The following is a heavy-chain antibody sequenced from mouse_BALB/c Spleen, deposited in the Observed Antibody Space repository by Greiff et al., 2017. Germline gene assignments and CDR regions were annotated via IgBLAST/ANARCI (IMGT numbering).Heavy chain of an antibody. J-gene: IGHJ3*01. D-gene: IGHD5-2*01. CDR1: GYSITSDYA. CDR2: ISYSGST. Sequence: EVQLMESGPGLVKPSQSLSLTCTVTGYSITSDYAWNWIRQFPGNHLERRGYISYSGSTSYNPSLKSRITVTPDTSKNQFFLQLNSVTTEDTATYYCARSMNTFAYWGQGTLVTVSA. CDR3: ARSMNTFAY. V-gene: IGHV3-2*02.